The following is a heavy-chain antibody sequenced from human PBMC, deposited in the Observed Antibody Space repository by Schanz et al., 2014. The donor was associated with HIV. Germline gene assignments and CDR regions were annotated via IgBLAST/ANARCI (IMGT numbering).Heavy chain of an antibody. V-gene: IGHV3-48*02. CDR1: GFTFNNYA. CDR3: TRDRFQGGTRGGYYYYGMDV. D-gene: IGHD3-16*01. J-gene: IGHJ6*02. Sequence: EVQLLEFGGGSVRPGESLRLSCLASGFTFNNYAMSWVRQAPGKGLEWISYISGRSHSIYYRDSLKGRFTISRDNAKNSLYLQMNFLTDEDTAVYYCTRDRFQGGTRGGYYYYGMDVWGQGISVTVS. CDR2: ISGRSHSI.